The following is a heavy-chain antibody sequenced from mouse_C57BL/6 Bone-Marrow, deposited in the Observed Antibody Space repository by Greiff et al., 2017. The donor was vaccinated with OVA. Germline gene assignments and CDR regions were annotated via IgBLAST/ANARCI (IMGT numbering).Heavy chain of an antibody. V-gene: IGHV1-9*01. CDR1: GYTFTGYW. J-gene: IGHJ1*03. D-gene: IGHD1-1*01. CDR3: ARWGYYGSSPHWYFDV. CDR2: ILPGSGST. Sequence: QVQLQQSGAELMKPGASVKLSCKATGYTFTGYWIEWVKQRPGHGLEWIVEILPGSGSTNYNEKFKGKATFTADTSSNTAYMQLSSLTTEDSAIYYCARWGYYGSSPHWYFDVWGTGTTVTVSS.